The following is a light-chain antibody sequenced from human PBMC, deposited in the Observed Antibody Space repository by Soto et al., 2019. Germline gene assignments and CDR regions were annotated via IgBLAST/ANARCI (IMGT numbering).Light chain of an antibody. Sequence: DIQLTQSQSFLSASVGDRVTITCRASQGISSYLAWYQQKPGKAPKLLISTASTLQSGVPSRFSGSGSGTEFTLTISSLQPEDFATYYCQQLNNYPRTFGQGTKVDIK. J-gene: IGKJ1*01. V-gene: IGKV1-9*01. CDR2: TAS. CDR3: QQLNNYPRT. CDR1: QGISSY.